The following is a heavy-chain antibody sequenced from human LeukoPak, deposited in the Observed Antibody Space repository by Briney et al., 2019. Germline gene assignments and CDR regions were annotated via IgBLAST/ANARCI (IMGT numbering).Heavy chain of an antibody. CDR3: ARDVGPSDGNPGGS. V-gene: IGHV3-74*01. J-gene: IGHJ5*02. CDR2: VATDGTAP. CDR1: GFIFRSYW. Sequence: PGGSLRLSCAASGFIFRSYWMHWVRQAPGKGLVWVSRVATDGTAPSYADSVKGRFTIFRDNAKNTLYLQMNSLSVEDTAVYYCARDVGPSDGNPGGSWGQGTLVTVSS. D-gene: IGHD5-24*01.